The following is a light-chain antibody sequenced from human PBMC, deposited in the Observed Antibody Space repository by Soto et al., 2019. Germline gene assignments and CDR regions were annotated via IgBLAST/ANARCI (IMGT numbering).Light chain of an antibody. CDR2: HAS. Sequence: EIVLTQSPATLSLAPGERATLSCRASQSVSSYLAWYQQKPCQAPRLLIYHASNRATGIPARFSGSGSGTDFTLTISSQEPEDFAVYYCQQRCNCTTFGGGTQVEIK. CDR3: QQRCNCTT. J-gene: IGKJ4*01. V-gene: IGKV3-11*01. CDR1: QSVSSY.